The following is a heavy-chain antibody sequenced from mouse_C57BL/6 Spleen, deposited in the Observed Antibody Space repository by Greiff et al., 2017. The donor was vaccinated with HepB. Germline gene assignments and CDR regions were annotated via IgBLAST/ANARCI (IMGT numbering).Heavy chain of an antibody. V-gene: IGHV5-17*01. CDR2: ISSGSSTI. CDR1: GFTFSDYG. D-gene: IGHD1-1*01. J-gene: IGHJ3*01. Sequence: EVQLVESGGGLVKPGGSLKLSCAASGFTFSDYGMHWVRQAPEKGLEWVAYISSGSSTIYYADTVKGRFTISRDNAKNTLFLQMTSLRSEDTAMYYCARDYDGSSWCAYWGQGTLVTVSA. CDR3: ARDYDGSSWCAY.